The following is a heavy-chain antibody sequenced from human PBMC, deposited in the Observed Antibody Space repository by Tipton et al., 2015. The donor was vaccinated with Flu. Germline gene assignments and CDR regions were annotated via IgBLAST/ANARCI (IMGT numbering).Heavy chain of an antibody. CDR2: VSGSAITT. V-gene: IGHV3-23*01. CDR1: GFTLSRYG. J-gene: IGHJ4*02. Sequence: GSLRLSCAASGFTLSRYGMSWVRQAPGKGLEWVSGVSGSAITTYFADSVKGRFTNSRDNFKNTRYLQMNSLRAEDSAIYYCAKVIPELVAGLDSWGQGTLVTVSS. D-gene: IGHD6-19*01. CDR3: AKVIPELVAGLDS.